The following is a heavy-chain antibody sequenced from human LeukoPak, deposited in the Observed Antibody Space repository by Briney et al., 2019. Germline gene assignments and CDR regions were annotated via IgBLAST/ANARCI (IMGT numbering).Heavy chain of an antibody. CDR1: GYTFTHYV. V-gene: IGHV1-18*01. J-gene: IGHJ3*02. D-gene: IGHD1-20*01. CDR2: ISPYNGNT. CDR3: ARASTHRYNWKSGQLNDAFDI. Sequence: ASVKVSCKTSGYTFTHYVISWVRQAPGQGLERMGRISPYNGNTKYAQKLQGRVTMTTDTSTSTAYMELRSLRSDDTAVYYCARASTHRYNWKSGQLNDAFDIWGQGTMVTVSS.